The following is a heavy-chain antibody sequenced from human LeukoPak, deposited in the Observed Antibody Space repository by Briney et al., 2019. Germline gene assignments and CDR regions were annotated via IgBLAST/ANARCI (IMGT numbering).Heavy chain of an antibody. D-gene: IGHD3-3*01. CDR1: GFTFSNAW. CDR3: ARERFGGYGDFWSGHDYYYGMDV. Sequence: KTGGSLRLSCAASGFTFSNAWMSWVRQAPGKGLEWVGRIKSKTDGGTTDYAAPVKGRFTISRDNAKNTLYLQMNSLRAEDTAVYYCARERFGGYGDFWSGHDYYYGMDVWGQGTTVTVSS. CDR2: IKSKTDGGTT. J-gene: IGHJ6*02. V-gene: IGHV3-15*05.